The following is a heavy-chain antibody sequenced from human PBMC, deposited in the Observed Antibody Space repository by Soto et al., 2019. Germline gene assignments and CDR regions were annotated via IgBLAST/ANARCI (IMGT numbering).Heavy chain of an antibody. J-gene: IGHJ6*03. Sequence: PGGSLTLSCAASGLTISSSYMSWFRQAPGKGLEWVSVIYSGGSTYYADSVKGRFTISRDNSKNTLYLQMNSLRAEDTAVYYCARESSYSYYMDVWGKGTTVTVSS. V-gene: IGHV3-66*01. CDR1: GLTISSSY. D-gene: IGHD2-21*01. CDR2: IYSGGST. CDR3: ARESSYSYYMDV.